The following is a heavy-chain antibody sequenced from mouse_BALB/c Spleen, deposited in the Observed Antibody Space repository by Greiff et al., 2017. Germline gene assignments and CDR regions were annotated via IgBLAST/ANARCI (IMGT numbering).Heavy chain of an antibody. CDR3: ARYQFAY. V-gene: IGHV1-7*01. J-gene: IGHJ3*01. CDR1: GYTFTSYW. Sequence: QVQLQQSGAELAKPGASVKMSCKASGYTFTSYWMHWVKQRPGQGLEWIGYINPSTGYTEYNQKFKDKATLTADKSSSTAYMQLSSLTSEDSAVYYCARYQFAYWGQGTLVTVSA. CDR2: INPSTGYT.